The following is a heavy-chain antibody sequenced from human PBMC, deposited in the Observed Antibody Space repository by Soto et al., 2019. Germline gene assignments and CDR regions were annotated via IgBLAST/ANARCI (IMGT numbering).Heavy chain of an antibody. V-gene: IGHV3-23*01. CDR3: AKSRGSGSYFNPSEAFDF. Sequence: EVQLLDSGGGLVQPGGSPRLSCAASGFTFSSYAMSWVRQAPGKGLEWVSSISGSGGGTYYADSVKGRFTISRDNSKNTLSLQMNSLRAEDTAVYYCAKSRGSGSYFNPSEAFDFWGQGTMVTVSS. CDR2: ISGSGGGT. CDR1: GFTFSSYA. D-gene: IGHD3-10*01. J-gene: IGHJ3*01.